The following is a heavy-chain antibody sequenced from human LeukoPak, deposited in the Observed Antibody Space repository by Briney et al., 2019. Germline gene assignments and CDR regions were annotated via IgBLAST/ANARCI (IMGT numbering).Heavy chain of an antibody. CDR3: ATDGAGFDT. V-gene: IGHV3-11*01. J-gene: IGHJ5*02. CDR2: INIGGTNT. Sequence: PGGSLRLSCAAPEFTFNDYYMSWIRQAPGKGLEWLSYINIGGTNTHYADSVKGRFTISRDNAKKSLYLEMNNLRAEDTAVYYCATDGAGFDTWGQGTLVTVSS. CDR1: EFTFNDYY.